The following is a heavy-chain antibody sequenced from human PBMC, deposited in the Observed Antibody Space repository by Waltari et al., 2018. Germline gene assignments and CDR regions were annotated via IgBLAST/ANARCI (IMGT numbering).Heavy chain of an antibody. CDR2: IIPIFGTA. Sequence: QVQLVQSGAEVKKPGSSVKVSCKASGGTFRSYAISWVRQAPGQGHEWKGRIIPIFGTAHNAQKFQGIVTMTADKSTSTAYMELSSLRAEDTAVYYCANRNYHQHWGQGILVTVSS. CDR1: GGTFRSYA. V-gene: IGHV1-69*13. D-gene: IGHD1-7*01. CDR3: ANRNYHQH. J-gene: IGHJ1*01.